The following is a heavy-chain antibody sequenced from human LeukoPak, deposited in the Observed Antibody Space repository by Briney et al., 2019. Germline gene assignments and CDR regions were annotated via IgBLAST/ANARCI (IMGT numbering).Heavy chain of an antibody. J-gene: IGHJ4*02. D-gene: IGHD3-22*01. V-gene: IGHV3-11*04. CDR1: GFTFSDYY. CDR3: ARGSTYYDSSGQVPFDY. CDR2: ISSSSSTI. Sequence: GGSLRLSCAASGFTFSDYYMSWVRQAPGKGLEWVSYISSSSSTIYYADSVKGRFTISRDNAKNSLYLQMNSLRAEDTAVYYCARGSTYYDSSGQVPFDYWGQGTLVTVSS.